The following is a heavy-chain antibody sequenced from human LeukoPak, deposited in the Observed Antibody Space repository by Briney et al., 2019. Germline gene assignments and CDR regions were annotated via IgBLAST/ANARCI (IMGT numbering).Heavy chain of an antibody. D-gene: IGHD3-10*01. J-gene: IGHJ4*02. V-gene: IGHV6-1*01. CDR1: GDSVSSNSAA. Sequence: SQTLSLTCAISGDSVSSNSAAWNWLRPSPSRGLEWLGRTYYRSKWYNDYAVSVRSRITINPDTSKNQFSLQLNSVTPEDTAVYYCARVTRRVIDYWGQGTPVTVSS. CDR2: TYYRSKWYN. CDR3: ARVTRRVIDY.